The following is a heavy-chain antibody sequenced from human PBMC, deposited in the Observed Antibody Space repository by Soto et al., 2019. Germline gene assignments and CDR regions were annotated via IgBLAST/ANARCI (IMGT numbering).Heavy chain of an antibody. J-gene: IGHJ3*02. V-gene: IGHV3-23*01. CDR3: ARVAAWELLGSAFDI. CDR2: ITGSAINT. CDR1: GFTFSSYA. Sequence: HPGGSLRLSCAASGFTFSSYAMTWVRQAPGKGLEWVSTITGSAINTYYPDSVKGRFIISRDNSRNTLFLQMNSLRAEDTALYYCARVAAWELLGSAFDIWGQGTMVTVSS. D-gene: IGHD1-26*01.